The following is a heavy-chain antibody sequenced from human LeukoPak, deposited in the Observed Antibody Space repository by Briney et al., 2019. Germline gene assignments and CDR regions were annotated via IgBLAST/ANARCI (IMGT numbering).Heavy chain of an antibody. CDR3: ARDWDCSGGSCYNDY. CDR1: GGSISSYY. J-gene: IGHJ4*02. CDR2: IYTSGST. V-gene: IGHV4-4*07. D-gene: IGHD2-15*01. Sequence: KPSETLSLTCTVSGGSISSYYWSWIRQPAGKGLEWIGRIYTSGSTNYSPSLKSRVTMSVDTSKNQFSLKLSSVTAADTAVYYCARDWDCSGGSCYNDYWGQGTLVTVSS.